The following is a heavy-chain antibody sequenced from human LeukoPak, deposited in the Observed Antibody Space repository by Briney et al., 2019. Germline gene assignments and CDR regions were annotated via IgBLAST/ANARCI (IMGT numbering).Heavy chain of an antibody. V-gene: IGHV4-38-2*01. CDR3: ARRYGSGSYLH. J-gene: IGHJ4*02. Sequence: SETLSLTCAVSGYSISSGYYWGWIRQPPGKGLEWIGSIYHSGSTYYNPSLKSRVTISVDTSKNRFSMKLSSVTAADTAVYYCARRYGSGSYLHWGQGTLVTVSS. CDR2: IYHSGST. D-gene: IGHD3-10*01. CDR1: GYSISSGYY.